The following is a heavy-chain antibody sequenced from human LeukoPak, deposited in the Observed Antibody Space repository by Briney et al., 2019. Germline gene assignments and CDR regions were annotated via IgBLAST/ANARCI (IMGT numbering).Heavy chain of an antibody. CDR1: GGSISSGGYY. Sequence: SSETLSLTCTVSGGSISSGGYYWSWIRQHPGKGLEWIGYIYYSGSTYYNPSLKSRVTISVDTSKNQFSLKLSSVTAADTAVYYCARAVGSSTSLAFDIWGQGTMVTVSS. V-gene: IGHV4-31*03. J-gene: IGHJ3*02. CDR2: IYYSGST. CDR3: ARAVGSSTSLAFDI. D-gene: IGHD2-2*01.